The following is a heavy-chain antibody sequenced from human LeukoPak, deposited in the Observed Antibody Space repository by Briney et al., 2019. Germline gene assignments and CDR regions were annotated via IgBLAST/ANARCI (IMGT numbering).Heavy chain of an antibody. J-gene: IGHJ4*02. V-gene: IGHV3-7*01. CDR2: IKEDGSEK. CDR3: ARDSFETDIDY. D-gene: IGHD1-14*01. Sequence: GGSLRLSCAVSGFTFSTYWMSWVRQAPGKGLEWVGNIKEDGSEKYYVDSMKGRFTISRDNAKNSLYLQMNSLGVEDTAVYYCARDSFETDIDYWGQGTLVTVSS. CDR1: GFTFSTYW.